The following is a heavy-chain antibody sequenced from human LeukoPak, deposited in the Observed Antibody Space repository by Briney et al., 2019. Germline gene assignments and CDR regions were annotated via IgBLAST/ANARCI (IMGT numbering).Heavy chain of an antibody. D-gene: IGHD1-26*01. CDR2: ISGGGGST. CDR1: GFTFTSYC. Sequence: GGSLRLSCAASGFTFTSYCMNWVRQAPGKGLEWVSTISGGGGSTYYADSVKGRFTISRDNSKNTLYLQVNSLRAEVTAVYYCAKGGKWDVTPFDYWGQGTLVTVSS. CDR3: AKGGKWDVTPFDY. V-gene: IGHV3-23*01. J-gene: IGHJ4*02.